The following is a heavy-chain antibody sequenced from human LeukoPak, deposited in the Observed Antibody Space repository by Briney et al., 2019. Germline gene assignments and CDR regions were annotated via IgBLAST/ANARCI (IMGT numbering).Heavy chain of an antibody. Sequence: SVKVSCKASGGTFSSYAISWVRQAPGQGLEWMGGIIPIFGTANYAQKFQGRVTITADESTSTAYMELSSLRSEDTAVYYCANITRIYGDYESFDYWGQGTLVTVSS. CDR3: ANITRIYGDYESFDY. CDR1: GGTFSSYA. V-gene: IGHV1-69*01. CDR2: IIPIFGTA. J-gene: IGHJ4*02. D-gene: IGHD4-17*01.